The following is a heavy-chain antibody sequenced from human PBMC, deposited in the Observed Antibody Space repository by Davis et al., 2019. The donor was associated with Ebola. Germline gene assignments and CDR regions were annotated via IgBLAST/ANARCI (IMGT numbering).Heavy chain of an antibody. CDR3: ARQGGDFWSGYYIPTYYYGMDV. CDR2: IYPADSDI. Sequence: GESLKISCKGSGYSFTSYWIGWVRQMPGKGLEWMGIIYPADSDIRYSPSFQGQVTISADKSISTAYLQWSSLKASDTAMYYCARQGGDFWSGYYIPTYYYGMDVWGQGTTVTVSS. D-gene: IGHD3-3*01. CDR1: GYSFTSYW. V-gene: IGHV5-51*01. J-gene: IGHJ6*02.